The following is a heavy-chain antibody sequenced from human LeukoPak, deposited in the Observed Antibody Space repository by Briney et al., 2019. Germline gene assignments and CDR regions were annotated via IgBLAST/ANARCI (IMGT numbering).Heavy chain of an antibody. CDR1: GFTFSSYG. D-gene: IGHD2-2*01. Sequence: GGSLRLSCAASGFTFSSYGMHWVRQAPGKGLEWVAFIRYDGSIKYYADSVKGRFTISRDNSKNTLYLQMNSLRAEDTAVYYCAKDSWGYCSSTSCYDMDVWGKGTTVTVSS. J-gene: IGHJ6*03. CDR2: IRYDGSIK. CDR3: AKDSWGYCSSTSCYDMDV. V-gene: IGHV3-30*02.